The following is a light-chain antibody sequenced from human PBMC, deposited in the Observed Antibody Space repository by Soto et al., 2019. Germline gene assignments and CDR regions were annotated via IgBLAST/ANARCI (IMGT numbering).Light chain of an antibody. V-gene: IGKV1-39*01. CDR1: QSISSY. CDR2: AAS. CDR3: QQSHSTPLT. Sequence: IQMTQSPSSLSASVGDRVTITCRASQSISSYLNWYQQKPGKAPKLLIYAASTLQRGVPSRFSGSGFGTEFTLTISSLQPEDFATYYCQQSHSTPLTFGGGTKVDIK. J-gene: IGKJ4*01.